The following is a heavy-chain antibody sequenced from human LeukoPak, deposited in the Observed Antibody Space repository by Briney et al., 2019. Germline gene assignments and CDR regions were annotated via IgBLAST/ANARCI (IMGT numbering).Heavy chain of an antibody. D-gene: IGHD2-2*01. CDR1: GFTFSSYS. Sequence: PGGSLRLSCAASGFTFSSYSMNWVRQAPGEGLEWVSSISSSSSYIYYADSVKGRFTISRDNAKNSLYLQMNSLRAEDTAVYYCARDFGVVPAATIDYWGQGTLVTVSS. V-gene: IGHV3-21*01. CDR3: ARDFGVVPAATIDY. CDR2: ISSSSSYI. J-gene: IGHJ4*02.